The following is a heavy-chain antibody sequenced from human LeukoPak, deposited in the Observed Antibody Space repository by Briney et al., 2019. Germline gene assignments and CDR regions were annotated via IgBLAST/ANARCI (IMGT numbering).Heavy chain of an antibody. CDR2: IYYSGST. CDR1: GGSISSYY. CDR3: AREGYSGSNGAFDI. Sequence: SGTLSLTCAVSGGSISSYYWSWIRQPPGKGLEWIGYIYYSGSTNYNPSLKSRVTISVDTSKNQFSLKLSSVTAADTAVYYCAREGYSGSNGAFDIWGQGTMVTVSS. D-gene: IGHD1-26*01. J-gene: IGHJ3*02. V-gene: IGHV4-59*01.